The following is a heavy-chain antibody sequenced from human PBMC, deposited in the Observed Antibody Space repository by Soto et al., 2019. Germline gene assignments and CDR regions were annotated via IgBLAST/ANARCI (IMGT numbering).Heavy chain of an antibody. J-gene: IGHJ6*02. Sequence: ASVKVSCKASGYTFTSYYMHWVRQAPGQGLEWMGWINPNSGGTNYAQKFQGRVTMTRDTSISTAYMELSRLRSDDTAVYYCARGAAAGTDGYYYGMDVWGQGTTVTVSS. CDR3: ARGAAAGTDGYYYGMDV. CDR2: INPNSGGT. V-gene: IGHV1-2*02. CDR1: GYTFTSYY. D-gene: IGHD6-13*01.